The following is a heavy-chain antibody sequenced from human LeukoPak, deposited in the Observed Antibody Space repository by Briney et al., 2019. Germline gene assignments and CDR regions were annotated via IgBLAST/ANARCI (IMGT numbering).Heavy chain of an antibody. J-gene: IGHJ5*02. Sequence: PGGSLRLSCAASGFTFSNYGMHWVRQAPGRGLEWMAFIRYDGNNKYYTDSVQGRFTISRDNSKNTMYLQMNSLRAEDTAVYYCAKDTGGSYPRSWFDPWGQGTLVTVSS. V-gene: IGHV3-30*02. CDR3: AKDTGGSYPRSWFDP. D-gene: IGHD1-26*01. CDR1: GFTFSNYG. CDR2: IRYDGNNK.